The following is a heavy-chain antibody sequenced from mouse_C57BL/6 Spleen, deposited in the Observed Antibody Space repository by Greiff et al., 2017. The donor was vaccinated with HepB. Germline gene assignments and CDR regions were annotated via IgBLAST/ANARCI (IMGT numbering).Heavy chain of an antibody. J-gene: IGHJ4*01. D-gene: IGHD2-5*01. Sequence: EVQLQESGGGLVKPGGSLKLSCAASGFTFSDYGMHWVRQAPEKGLEWVAYISSGSSTIYYADTVKGRFTISRDNAKNTLFLQMTSLRSEDTAMYYCARGYYSNYAMDYWGQGTSVTVSS. CDR3: ARGYYSNYAMDY. CDR1: GFTFSDYG. CDR2: ISSGSSTI. V-gene: IGHV5-17*01.